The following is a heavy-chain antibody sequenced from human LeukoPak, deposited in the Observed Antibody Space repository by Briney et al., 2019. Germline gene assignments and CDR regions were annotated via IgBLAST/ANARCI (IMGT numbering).Heavy chain of an antibody. V-gene: IGHV4-59*01. CDR3: ARGPILTGYWYYFDY. CDR1: GGSISSYY. D-gene: IGHD3-9*01. Sequence: SETLSLTCTVSGGSISSYYWSWIRQPPGKGLEWIGYIYYSGSTNYNPSLKSRVTISVDTSKNQFSLKLSSVTAADTAVYYCARGPILTGYWYYFDYWGQGTLVTVSS. J-gene: IGHJ4*02. CDR2: IYYSGST.